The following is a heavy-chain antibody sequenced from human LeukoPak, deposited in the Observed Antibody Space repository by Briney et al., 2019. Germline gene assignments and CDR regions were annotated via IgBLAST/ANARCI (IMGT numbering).Heavy chain of an antibody. D-gene: IGHD5-12*01. CDR2: ISGSSNYA. Sequence: GGSLRLSCAASGFTFSDSYMSWIRQAPGKGLEWVSYISGSSNYANYADSVKGRFTISRDNAKNSLYLQMISLRAEDTAVYYCARGIEATRRSAATCNYFDYWGQGTLVTVSS. CDR3: ARGIEATRRSAATCNYFDY. CDR1: GFTFSDSY. V-gene: IGHV3-11*06. J-gene: IGHJ4*02.